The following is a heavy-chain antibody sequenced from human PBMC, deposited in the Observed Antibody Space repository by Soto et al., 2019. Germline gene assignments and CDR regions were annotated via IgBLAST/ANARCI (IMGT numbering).Heavy chain of an antibody. CDR3: ARRLYYDSSGFEGGGMDV. V-gene: IGHV4-39*01. CDR1: GGSISSSGYY. Sequence: PSETLSLTCTVSGGSISSSGYYWGWIRQPPGKGLEWIGSIYYSGSTYYNPSLKSRVTISVDTSKNQFSLKLSSVTAADTAVYNCARRLYYDSSGFEGGGMDVWGQGTTVTVSS. J-gene: IGHJ6*02. CDR2: IYYSGST. D-gene: IGHD3-22*01.